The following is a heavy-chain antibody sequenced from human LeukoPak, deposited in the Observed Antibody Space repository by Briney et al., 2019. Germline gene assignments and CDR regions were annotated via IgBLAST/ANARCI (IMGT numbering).Heavy chain of an antibody. V-gene: IGHV3-48*03. J-gene: IGHJ3*02. CDR3: ARLYCGGDCDAFDI. D-gene: IGHD2-21*02. CDR2: ISSGGNTR. Sequence: PGGSLRLSCAAYGFTFRNYEINWVRQAPGKGLEWISYISSGGNTRYYADSVKGRFTISRDNAKNSVHLQMHSLRAEDTAVYYCARLYCGGDCDAFDIWGQGTMVTVSS. CDR1: GFTFRNYE.